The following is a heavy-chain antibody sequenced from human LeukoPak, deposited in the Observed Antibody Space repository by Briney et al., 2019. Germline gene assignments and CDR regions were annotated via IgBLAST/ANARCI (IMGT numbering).Heavy chain of an antibody. CDR3: AKGGYKYGSSGHNYYDY. J-gene: IGHJ4*02. D-gene: IGHD3-22*01. Sequence: GGSLRLSCAASGFTFSDYGMHWVRQAPGKGLEWVAFIRYDGSKKYYADSVKGRFTISRDNSKNTLFLQMNTLRAEDTAVCYCAKGGYKYGSSGHNYYDYWGQGTLVTVSS. CDR2: IRYDGSKK. V-gene: IGHV3-30*02. CDR1: GFTFSDYG.